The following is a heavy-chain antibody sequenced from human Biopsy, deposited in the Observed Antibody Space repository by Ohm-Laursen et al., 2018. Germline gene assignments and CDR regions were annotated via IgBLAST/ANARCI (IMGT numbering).Heavy chain of an antibody. Sequence: SLNASRKASLVTFSRYYIHCVPQAPGQGLEWMGWISPKSGGTNYAPKFQANITLTKNTSMSTTYMEMSRLRSDDTAVYYYALQAGDQMKNFDYWGQGTLVTVSS. D-gene: IGHD2-2*01. J-gene: IGHJ4*02. CDR2: ISPKSGGT. V-gene: IGHV1-2*02. CDR1: LVTFSRYY. CDR3: ALQAGDQMKNFDY.